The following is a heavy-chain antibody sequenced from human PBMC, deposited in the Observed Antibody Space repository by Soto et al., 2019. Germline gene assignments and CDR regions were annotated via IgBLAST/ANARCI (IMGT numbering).Heavy chain of an antibody. CDR2: IWYDGSER. D-gene: IGHD1-1*01. CDR1: GFTFSSYG. V-gene: IGHV3-33*01. CDR3: ARVGPTNSAMDV. J-gene: IGHJ6*02. Sequence: QMQQVESGGGVVQPGRSLRLSCGVSGFTFSSYGMHWVRQAPGKGLEWVAVIWYDGSERYYADSVAGRFTISRDNSKNMLYLQMNSLRVEDTAVYYCARVGPTNSAMDVWGQGTTVTVSS.